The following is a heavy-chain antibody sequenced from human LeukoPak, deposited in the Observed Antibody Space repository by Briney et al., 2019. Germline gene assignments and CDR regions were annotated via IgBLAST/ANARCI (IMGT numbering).Heavy chain of an antibody. Sequence: KPSETLSLTCTVSGDSISSSNCYWGRIRQPPGKGLEWIGSIYFSGGTYYNASLKSRVTISVDTSKNQFSLKLSSVTAADTAVYYCARRSHKAAYSSSWPGIDYWGQGTLVTVSS. J-gene: IGHJ4*02. V-gene: IGHV4-39*07. CDR1: GDSISSSNCY. CDR3: ARRSHKAAYSSSWPGIDY. D-gene: IGHD6-13*01. CDR2: IYFSGGT.